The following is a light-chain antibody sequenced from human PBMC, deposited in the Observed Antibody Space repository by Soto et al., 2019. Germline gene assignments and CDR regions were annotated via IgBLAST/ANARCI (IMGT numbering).Light chain of an antibody. CDR3: QQYNSFPWT. V-gene: IGKV1-5*01. CDR1: HSISGY. J-gene: IGKJ1*01. CDR2: DAS. Sequence: DIQMTQSPSTLSASVGDRVIITCRASHSISGYLAWYQQKPGKAPKSLIYDASILESGVPSRFSGSGSGTEFTLTIASLQPDDSATYYCQQYNSFPWTFSQGTKVDIK.